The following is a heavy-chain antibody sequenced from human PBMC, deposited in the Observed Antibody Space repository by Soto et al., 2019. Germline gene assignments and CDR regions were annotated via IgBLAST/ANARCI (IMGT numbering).Heavy chain of an antibody. D-gene: IGHD2-2*01. CDR1: GFTFRTYA. V-gene: IGHV3-23*01. Sequence: GGSLRLSCAASGFTFRTYAMSGVRQAPGKGLEWVSVIRGSGGSPYYADSVKGRFIISRDNSKNTLYLQMNSLRPEDTAVYYCAKDEDIVVVPAALDVWGQGTTVTVSS. CDR2: IRGSGGSP. J-gene: IGHJ6*02. CDR3: AKDEDIVVVPAALDV.